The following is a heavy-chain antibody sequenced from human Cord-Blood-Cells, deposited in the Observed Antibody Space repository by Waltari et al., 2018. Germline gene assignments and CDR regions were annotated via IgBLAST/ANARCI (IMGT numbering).Heavy chain of an antibody. CDR3: ARAGLYCGGDCYPEAFDI. V-gene: IGHV1-2*02. Sequence: QVQLVQPGAEVKKRGASVKVSCKASGYPFTGVSMPRVRQAPGHWLEWLGWINPNSGGTNYAQKFQGRVTMTRDTSISTAYMGLSRLRSDDTAVYYCARAGLYCGGDCYPEAFDIWGQGTMVTVSS. CDR2: INPNSGGT. D-gene: IGHD2-21*01. J-gene: IGHJ3*02. CDR1: GYPFTGVS.